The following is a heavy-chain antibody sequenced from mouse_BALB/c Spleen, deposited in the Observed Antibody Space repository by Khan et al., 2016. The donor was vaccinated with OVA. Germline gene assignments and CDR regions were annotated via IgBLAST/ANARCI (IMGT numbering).Heavy chain of an antibody. V-gene: IGHV1-4*01. CDR3: LRDGAYHGSGCWFGY. J-gene: IGHJ3*01. CDR2: TNPSNGYT. CDR1: GYTFTSYT. Sequence: QVQLKESGAELVRPGASVKMSCKASGYTFTSYTIHWIKQRPGQGLEWIGYTNPSNGYTNYNQKFKNKATLTIDKSSTTAYLPLSSLTFEDSAVFDCLRDGAYHGSGCWFGYWGQGNLATVSA. D-gene: IGHD2-10*01.